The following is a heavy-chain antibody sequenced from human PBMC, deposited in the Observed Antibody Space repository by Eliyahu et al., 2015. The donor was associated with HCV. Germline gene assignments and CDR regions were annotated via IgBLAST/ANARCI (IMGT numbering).Heavy chain of an antibody. D-gene: IGHD3-16*01. V-gene: IGHV3-23*01. CDR3: AKDPVIGVYYFDY. CDR2: ISGSGGST. CDR1: GFTFSXYA. Sequence: EVQLLESGGGLVQPGGSLRLSCAASGFTFSXYAMSWVRQAPGKGLEWVSAISGSGGSTYYADSVKGRFTISRDNSKNTLYLQMNSLRAEDTAVYYCAKDPVIGVYYFDYWGQGTLVTVSS. J-gene: IGHJ4*02.